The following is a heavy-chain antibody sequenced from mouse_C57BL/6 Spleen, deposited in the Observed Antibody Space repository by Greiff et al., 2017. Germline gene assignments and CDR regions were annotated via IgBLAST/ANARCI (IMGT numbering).Heavy chain of an antibody. CDR1: GYSITSGYY. CDR2: ISYDGSN. CDR3: ASRYFDV. J-gene: IGHJ1*03. V-gene: IGHV3-6*01. Sequence: DVQLVESGPGLVKPSQSLSLTCSVTGYSITSGYYWNWIRQFPGNKLEWMGYISYDGSNNYNPSLKNRISITRDTSKNQFFLKLNSVTTEDTATYYCASRYFDVWGTGTTVTVSS.